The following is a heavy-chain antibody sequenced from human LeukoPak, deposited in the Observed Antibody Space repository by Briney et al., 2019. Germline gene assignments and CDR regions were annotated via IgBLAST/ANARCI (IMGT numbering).Heavy chain of an antibody. CDR1: GFTFRTSS. J-gene: IGHJ4*02. V-gene: IGHV3-21*01. CDR2: ISSSSSYI. CDR3: ARSPGGY. Sequence: SGGSLRLSCAASGFTFRTSSFNWVRQAPGKGLEWVSSISSSSSYIYYADSVKGRFTISRDNAKNSLYLQMNSLRAEDTAVYYCARSPGGYWGQGTLVTVSS.